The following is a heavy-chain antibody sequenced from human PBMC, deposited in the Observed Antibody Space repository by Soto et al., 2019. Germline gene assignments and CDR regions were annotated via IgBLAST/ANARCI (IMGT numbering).Heavy chain of an antibody. J-gene: IGHJ5*02. CDR1: GFTFSSFA. D-gene: IGHD1-26*01. CDR2: ISGSGFKK. Sequence: GGSLRLSCAASGFTFSSFAMSWVRQAPGKGLDWVSAISGSGFKKYYADSVKGRLTISRDNSKSTVYLELNNLSAEDTAVYHCAKNQGVELVPLATVDWFDPWRQGSVVTVSS. V-gene: IGHV3-23*01. CDR3: AKNQGVELVPLATVDWFDP.